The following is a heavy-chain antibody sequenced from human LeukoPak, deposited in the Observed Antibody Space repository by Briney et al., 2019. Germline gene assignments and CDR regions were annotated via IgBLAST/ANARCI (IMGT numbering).Heavy chain of an antibody. Sequence: GGSLRLSCAASGFTFSSYSMNWVRQAPGKGLEGVSSISSSSSYKYYADSVKGRFTISRDNAKNSLYLQMNSLKAEDTAVYYCARGVVPAAMTYYNWFDPWGQGTLVTVSS. D-gene: IGHD2-2*01. CDR1: GFTFSSYS. CDR2: ISSSSSYK. V-gene: IGHV3-21*01. J-gene: IGHJ5*02. CDR3: ARGVVPAAMTYYNWFDP.